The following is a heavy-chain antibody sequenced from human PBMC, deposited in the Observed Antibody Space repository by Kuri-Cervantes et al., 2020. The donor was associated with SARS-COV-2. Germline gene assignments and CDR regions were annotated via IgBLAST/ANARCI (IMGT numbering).Heavy chain of an antibody. CDR3: ARDYYDSSGYYTDAFDI. CDR1: GATFSSYP. CDR2: IIPILGVT. D-gene: IGHD3-22*01. Sequence: SVKVSCKASGATFSSYPFSWVRQAPGQGLEWMGGIIPILGVTNYAQKFQGRVTITADKSTNTAYMELSSLRSDDTAVYYCARDYYDSSGYYTDAFDIWGQGTMVTVSS. V-gene: IGHV1-69*10. J-gene: IGHJ3*02.